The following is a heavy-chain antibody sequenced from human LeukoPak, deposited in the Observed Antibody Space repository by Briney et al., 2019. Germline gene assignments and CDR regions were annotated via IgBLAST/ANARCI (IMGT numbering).Heavy chain of an antibody. CDR3: ARQSPISRAIGY. CDR1: GGSISSYY. Sequence: SETLSLTCTVSGGSISSYYWSWIRQPPGKGLEWIGYIYYSGSTNYNPSLKSRVAISLDTSKNQFSLKLTSVTAADTAVYYCARQSPISRAIGYWGQGTLVTVSS. CDR2: IYYSGST. V-gene: IGHV4-59*08. J-gene: IGHJ4*02.